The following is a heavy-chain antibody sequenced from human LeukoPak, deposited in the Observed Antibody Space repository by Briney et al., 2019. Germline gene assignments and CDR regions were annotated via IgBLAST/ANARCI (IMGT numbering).Heavy chain of an antibody. CDR2: IGTAGDT. CDR3: ARSGGDDDAFDI. Sequence: GGSLRLSCAASGFTLSSYDMHWVRQATGKGLEWVSAIGTAGDTYYPGSVKGRFTISRENAKNSLYLQMNSLRAGDTAVYYCARSGGDDDAFDIWGQGTMVTVSS. D-gene: IGHD3-10*01. J-gene: IGHJ3*02. CDR1: GFTLSSYD. V-gene: IGHV3-13*01.